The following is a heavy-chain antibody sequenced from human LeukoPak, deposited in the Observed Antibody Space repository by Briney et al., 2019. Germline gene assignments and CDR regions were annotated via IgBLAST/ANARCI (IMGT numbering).Heavy chain of an antibody. CDR3: AKQLVVAGYYYYYYMDV. D-gene: IGHD6-19*01. CDR1: GGSISSYY. J-gene: IGHJ6*03. V-gene: IGHV4-4*09. CDR2: IYTSGST. Sequence: SETLSLTCTVSGGSISSYYWSWIRQPAGKGLEWIGYIYTSGSTNYNPSLKSRVTISGDTSKNQFSLKLSSVTAADTAVYFCAKQLVVAGYYYYYYMDVWGEGTTVTVSS.